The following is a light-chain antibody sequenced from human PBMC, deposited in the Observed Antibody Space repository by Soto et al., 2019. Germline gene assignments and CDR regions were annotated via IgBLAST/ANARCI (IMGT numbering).Light chain of an antibody. J-gene: IGLJ3*02. V-gene: IGLV2-14*01. Sequence: QSALTQPASVSGSAGQSITISCSGTMRDVGAYNLVSWYQQQPGTANKLIIYEVRNRPSGISSRFSGSRSGNTASLTISGLQDEDEGYYYCRAYTARSTLVFGGGTKLTVL. CDR1: MRDVGAYNL. CDR3: RAYTARSTLV. CDR2: EVR.